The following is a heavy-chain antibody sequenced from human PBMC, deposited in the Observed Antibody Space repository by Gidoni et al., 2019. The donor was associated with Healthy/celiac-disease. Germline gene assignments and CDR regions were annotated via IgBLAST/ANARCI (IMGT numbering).Heavy chain of an antibody. D-gene: IGHD7-27*01. J-gene: IGHJ6*02. V-gene: IGHV3-33*01. Sequence: QVQLVESGGGVVQPGRSLRLSCAAHGFTFSSYGMHRVRQAPGKGLECVAVIWYDGSNKYYADSVKGRFTISRDNSKNTLYLQMNSLRAEDTAVYYCARKWGYGMDVWGQGTTVTVSS. CDR3: ARKWGYGMDV. CDR1: GFTFSSYG. CDR2: IWYDGSNK.